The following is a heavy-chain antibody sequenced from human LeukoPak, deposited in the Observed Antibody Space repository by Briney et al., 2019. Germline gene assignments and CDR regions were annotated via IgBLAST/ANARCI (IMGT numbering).Heavy chain of an antibody. V-gene: IGHV5-51*01. D-gene: IGHD3-22*01. CDR3: ARQRRAYYDSSGYDH. Sequence: GESLKISCKGSGYSFTSYWIGWVRQMPGKGLEWMGIIYPGDSDTRYSPSFQGQVTISADKSNSTAYLQWSSLKASDTAMYYCARQRRAYYDSSGYDHWGQGTLVTVSS. J-gene: IGHJ4*02. CDR2: IYPGDSDT. CDR1: GYSFTSYW.